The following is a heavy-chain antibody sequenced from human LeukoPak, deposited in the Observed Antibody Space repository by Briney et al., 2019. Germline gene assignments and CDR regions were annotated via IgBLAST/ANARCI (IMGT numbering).Heavy chain of an antibody. CDR1: GFTFSSYG. Sequence: GSLRLSCAASGFTFSSYGMSWVRQAPGKGLEWVSAISGSGGSTYYADSVKGRFTISRDNSKNTLYLQMNSLRAEDTAVYYCVYDSSGYPKYYFDYWGQGTLVTVSS. CDR3: VYDSSGYPKYYFDY. J-gene: IGHJ4*02. V-gene: IGHV3-23*01. D-gene: IGHD3-22*01. CDR2: ISGSGGST.